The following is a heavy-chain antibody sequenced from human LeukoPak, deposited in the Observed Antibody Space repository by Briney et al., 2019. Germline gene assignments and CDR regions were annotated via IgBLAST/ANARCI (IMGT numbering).Heavy chain of an antibody. Sequence: SVKVSCKASGYTFTSYGISWVRQAPGQGLEWMGGIIPIFGTANYAQKFQGRVTITADESTSTAYMELSSLRSEDTAVYYCARDPHYDFWSGYYFIGYFDYWGQGTLVTVSS. D-gene: IGHD3-3*01. V-gene: IGHV1-69*13. CDR3: ARDPHYDFWSGYYFIGYFDY. J-gene: IGHJ4*02. CDR2: IIPIFGTA. CDR1: GYTFTSYG.